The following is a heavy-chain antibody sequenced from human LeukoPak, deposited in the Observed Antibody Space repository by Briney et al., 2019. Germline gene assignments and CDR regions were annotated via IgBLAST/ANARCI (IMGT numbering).Heavy chain of an antibody. J-gene: IGHJ6*03. V-gene: IGHV3-48*01. CDR3: ARVPSTVTTEYYYYYMDV. D-gene: IGHD4-11*01. CDR1: GLTFSSYS. CDR2: ISSSSSTI. Sequence: GGSLRLSCAASGLTFSSYSMNWVRQAPGKGLEWVSYISSSSSTIYYADSVKGRFTISRDNAKNSLYLQMNSLRAEDTAVYYCARVPSTVTTEYYYYYMDVWGKGTTVTVSS.